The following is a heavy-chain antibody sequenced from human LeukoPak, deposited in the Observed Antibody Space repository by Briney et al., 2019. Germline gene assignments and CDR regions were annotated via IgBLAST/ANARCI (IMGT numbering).Heavy chain of an antibody. CDR2: INHSGST. Sequence: PSETLSLTCAVYGGSFSGYYWSWIRQPPGKGLEWIGEINHSGSTNYNPSLKSRVTISVDTSKNQFSLKLSSVTAADTAVYYCARLGFWSVHRVYAMDVWGQGTTVTVSS. J-gene: IGHJ6*02. CDR1: GGSFSGYY. D-gene: IGHD3-3*01. CDR3: ARLGFWSVHRVYAMDV. V-gene: IGHV4-34*01.